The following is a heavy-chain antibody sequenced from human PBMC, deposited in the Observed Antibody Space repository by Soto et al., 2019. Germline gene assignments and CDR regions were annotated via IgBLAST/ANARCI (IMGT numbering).Heavy chain of an antibody. V-gene: IGHV4-30-2*01. CDR2: IYHSGST. CDR1: GGSISSGGYS. Sequence: SETLSLTCAVSGGSISSGGYSCSCIRQPPGKGLECIGYIYHSGSTYYNPSLKSRVTISVDRSKNQFSLKLSSVTAADTAVYYCARLMYCSSTSCYQGGYFDYWGQGTLVTVSS. J-gene: IGHJ4*02. CDR3: ARLMYCSSTSCYQGGYFDY. D-gene: IGHD2-2*01.